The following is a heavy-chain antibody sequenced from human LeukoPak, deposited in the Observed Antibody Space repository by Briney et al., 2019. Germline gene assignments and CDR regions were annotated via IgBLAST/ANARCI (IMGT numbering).Heavy chain of an antibody. CDR3: ARGGYYDSSGYIDY. CDR2: ISYDGSNK. CDR1: GFTFSSYA. V-gene: IGHV3-30*04. D-gene: IGHD3-22*01. Sequence: GRSLRLSCAASGFTFSSYAMHWVRQAPGKGLEWVAAISYDGSNKYYADSVKGRFTISRDNSKNTLYLQMNSLRAEDTAVYYCARGGYYDSSGYIDYWGQGTLVTVSS. J-gene: IGHJ4*02.